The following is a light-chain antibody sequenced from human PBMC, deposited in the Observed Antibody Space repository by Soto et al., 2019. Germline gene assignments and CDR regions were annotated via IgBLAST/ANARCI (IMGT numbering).Light chain of an antibody. CDR2: NAY. Sequence: EIVLTQSPGTLSLSPGERATLSCRASQTVGNNYLAWFQQKPGQTPRLLIYNAYRRATGIPDRFSGSGSETHFTLAITRLETEDFAVYYCHQYAYSPLTFGQGTRLEIK. CDR1: QTVGNNY. V-gene: IGKV3-20*01. CDR3: HQYAYSPLT. J-gene: IGKJ5*01.